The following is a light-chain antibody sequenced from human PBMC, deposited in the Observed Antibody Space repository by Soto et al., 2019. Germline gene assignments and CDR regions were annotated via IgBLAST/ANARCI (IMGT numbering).Light chain of an antibody. CDR1: SSDVGGYNY. CDR2: EVS. Sequence: QSALTQPPSASGSPGQSVTISCTGTSSDVGGYNYVSWYQQHPGKAPKLMIYEVSKRPSGVPDRFSGSKSGNPASLTVSGLQAEDEADYYSSSYAGSGLYVFGPGTKVTVL. CDR3: SSYAGSGLYV. J-gene: IGLJ1*01. V-gene: IGLV2-8*01.